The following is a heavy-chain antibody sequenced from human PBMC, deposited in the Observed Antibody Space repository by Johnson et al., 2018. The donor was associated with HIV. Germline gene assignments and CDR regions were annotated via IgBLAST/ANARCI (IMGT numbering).Heavy chain of an antibody. V-gene: IGHV3-7*01. CDR1: GFTFSSYW. D-gene: IGHD7-27*01. J-gene: IGHJ1*01. CDR2: IKEDGSEK. Sequence: VQLVESGGGLVQPGGSLRLSCAASGFTFSSYWMHWVRQGPGKGLVWVANIKEDGSEKYYVDSVKGRFTISRDNSKSTLYLQINSLRAEDTAVYYCARENWGLLGLRWAIWG. CDR3: ARENWGLLGLRWAI.